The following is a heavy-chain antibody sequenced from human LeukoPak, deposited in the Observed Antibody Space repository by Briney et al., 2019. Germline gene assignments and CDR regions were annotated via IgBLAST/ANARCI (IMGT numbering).Heavy chain of an antibody. J-gene: IGHJ6*04. CDR3: ARDGTVTALVYYYYGMDV. CDR2: ISSSGSTI. Sequence: GGSLRLSCAASGFTLSSYEMNWVRQAPGKGLEWVSYISSSGSTIYYADSVKGRFTISRDNAKNSLYLQMNSLRAEDTAVYYCARDGTVTALVYYYYGMDVWGKGTTVTVSS. V-gene: IGHV3-48*03. CDR1: GFTLSSYE. D-gene: IGHD4-17*01.